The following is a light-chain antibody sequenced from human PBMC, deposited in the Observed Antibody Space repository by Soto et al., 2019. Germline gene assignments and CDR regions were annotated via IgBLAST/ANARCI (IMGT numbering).Light chain of an antibody. J-gene: IGKJ2*01. CDR1: QDIKND. V-gene: IGKV1-6*01. Sequence: AIQMTQSPSSLSASVGDRVTITCRASQDIKNDLGWYQQKPGRAPKLLMYAASTLHTEVPLRFSGSGSGSDFTLTISSLQPEDFATYYCLQDYSYPHTFGQGTTLEIK. CDR3: LQDYSYPHT. CDR2: AAS.